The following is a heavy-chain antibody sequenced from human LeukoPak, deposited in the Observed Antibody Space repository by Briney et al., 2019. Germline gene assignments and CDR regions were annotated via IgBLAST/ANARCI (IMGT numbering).Heavy chain of an antibody. CDR2: IKQDGSET. V-gene: IGHV3-7*05. J-gene: IGHJ4*02. CDR3: TRVIVEVPGVSDYCDY. CDR1: GFTLSSHW. Sequence: GGALRLSCAASGFTLSSHWMYWVRQAPGKGLEWGANIKQDGSETYYVDSVKGRFTISRDNAKNALYLQMNSLRAEDTAVYYCTRVIVEVPGVSDYCDYWGQGTLVTVSS. D-gene: IGHD2-2*01.